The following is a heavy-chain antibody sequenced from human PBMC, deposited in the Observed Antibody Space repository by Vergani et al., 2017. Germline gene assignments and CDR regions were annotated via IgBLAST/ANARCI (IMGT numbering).Heavy chain of an antibody. CDR2: IKQDGSEK. CDR3: ARDTLGYCSGGSCSGYYYYGMDV. D-gene: IGHD2-15*01. V-gene: IGHV3-7*01. CDR1: GFTFSSYW. J-gene: IGHJ6*02. Sequence: EVQPVESGGGLVKPGGSLRLSCAASGFTFSSYWMSWVRQAPGKGLEWVANIKQDGSEKYYVDSVKGRFTISRDNAKNSLYLQMNSLRAEDTAVYYCARDTLGYCSGGSCSGYYYYGMDVWGQGTTVTVSS.